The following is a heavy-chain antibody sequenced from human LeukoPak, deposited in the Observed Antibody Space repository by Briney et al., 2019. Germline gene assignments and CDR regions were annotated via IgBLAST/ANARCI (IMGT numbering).Heavy chain of an antibody. Sequence: SETLSLTCTISGGSVSDYYWSWIRQPPGKGLEWIGEINHSGSTNYNPSLKSRVTISVDTSKNQFSLKLSSVTAADTAVYYCATLQRRIDYWGQGTLVTVSS. CDR1: GGSVSDYY. D-gene: IGHD6-25*01. V-gene: IGHV4-34*01. CDR3: ATLQRRIDY. J-gene: IGHJ4*02. CDR2: INHSGST.